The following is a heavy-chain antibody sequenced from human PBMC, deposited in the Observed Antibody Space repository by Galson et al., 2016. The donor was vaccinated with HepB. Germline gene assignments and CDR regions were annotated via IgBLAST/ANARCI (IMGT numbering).Heavy chain of an antibody. J-gene: IGHJ4*02. V-gene: IGHV3-11*03. D-gene: IGHD2-8*01. CDR1: GFSVAHDY. CDR3: AILIASNGHLDS. Sequence: SLRLSCAVSGFSVAHDYMSWVRQAPGKGLECVSSISGSGADTFYVDSVKGRFTISRDSAKSSLSLQMNSLRAEDTAIYYCAILIASNGHLDSWGQGTLVTVSS. CDR2: ISGSGADT.